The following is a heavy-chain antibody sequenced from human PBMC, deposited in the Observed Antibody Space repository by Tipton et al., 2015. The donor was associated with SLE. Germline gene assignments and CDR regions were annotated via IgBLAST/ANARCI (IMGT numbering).Heavy chain of an antibody. CDR2: ICDGGST. CDR1: GGSISSSSYY. V-gene: IGHV4-39*07. J-gene: IGHJ3*02. CDR3: ARDSRTWIQLWVRAVDAFDI. Sequence: LRLSCTVSGGSISSSSYYWGWIRQPPGKGLEWIGSICDGGSTYYNPSLTSRVTISVDTSKNQFSLKLSSVTAADTAVYYCARDSRTWIQLWVRAVDAFDIWGQGTMVTVSS. D-gene: IGHD5-18*01.